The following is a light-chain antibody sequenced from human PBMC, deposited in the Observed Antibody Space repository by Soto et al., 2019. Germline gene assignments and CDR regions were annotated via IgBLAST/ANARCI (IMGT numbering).Light chain of an antibody. V-gene: IGKV3-20*01. CDR3: QQCANLRT. Sequence: EIVLTQSPGTLSLSPGERATLSCRASQSVSSTYLAWYQQNPGQAPRLLIYGASNRATGIPDRFSGSGSGTDLTLTISRLEPEDFAVYYCQQCANLRTFGQGNKVEIK. CDR1: QSVSSTY. J-gene: IGKJ1*01. CDR2: GAS.